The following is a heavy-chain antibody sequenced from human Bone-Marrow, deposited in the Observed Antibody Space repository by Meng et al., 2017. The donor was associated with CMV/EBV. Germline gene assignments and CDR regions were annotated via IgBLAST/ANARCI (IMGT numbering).Heavy chain of an antibody. CDR1: GFTFCDHY. CDR2: TSNKATSYTT. V-gene: IGHV3-72*01. J-gene: IGHJ4*02. D-gene: IGHD6-19*01. CDR3: ARAVLESGWRMIDY. Sequence: SGFTFCDHYMDWVRQAPGKGLVWFVRTSNKATSYTTEYAASVKGRFTISRDDSKTALYMQMNSLKAEDTAVYYCARAVLESGWRMIDYWGQGTLVTVSS.